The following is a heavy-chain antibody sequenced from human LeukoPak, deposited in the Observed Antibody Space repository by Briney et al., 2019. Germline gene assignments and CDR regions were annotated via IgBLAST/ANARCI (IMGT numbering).Heavy chain of an antibody. CDR1: GGSISTYY. Sequence: SETLSLTCTVSGGSISTYYWSWIRRPPGKGLEWIGYIYYSGSTNYNPSLKSRVTISVDTSKNQFSLKLSSVTAADTAVHYCARNEYGSGSYIDYWGQGTLVTVSS. CDR3: ARNEYGSGSYIDY. V-gene: IGHV4-59*01. CDR2: IYYSGST. D-gene: IGHD3-10*01. J-gene: IGHJ4*02.